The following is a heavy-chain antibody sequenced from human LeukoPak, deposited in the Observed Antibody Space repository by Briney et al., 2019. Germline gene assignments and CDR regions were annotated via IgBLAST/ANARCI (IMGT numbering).Heavy chain of an antibody. CDR3: ARGGVLYSSSWRHIDY. CDR1: GYTFTDYY. J-gene: IGHJ4*02. CDR2: INPKSGAT. V-gene: IGHV1-2*02. Sequence: ASVKVSCKASGYTFTDYYLHWVRQAPGQGLEWMGWINPKSGATNYAQIFQGRVTMTRDTSINTVYMELSSLRSDDTAVYYCARGGVLYSSSWRHIDYWGQGTLVTVSS. D-gene: IGHD6-13*01.